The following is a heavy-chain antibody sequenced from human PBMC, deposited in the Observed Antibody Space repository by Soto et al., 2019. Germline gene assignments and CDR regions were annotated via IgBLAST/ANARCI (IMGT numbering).Heavy chain of an antibody. Sequence: GGSLRLSHAASGFTFSSYIINWLRQAPGKGLEWVSYISSSSSTIYYADSVKGRFTISRDNAKNSLYLQMNSLRDEDTAVYYCAREVVAVAGDVFDYWGQGTQVTVS. CDR2: ISSSSSTI. V-gene: IGHV3-48*02. CDR3: AREVVAVAGDVFDY. J-gene: IGHJ4*02. CDR1: GFTFSSYI. D-gene: IGHD6-19*01.